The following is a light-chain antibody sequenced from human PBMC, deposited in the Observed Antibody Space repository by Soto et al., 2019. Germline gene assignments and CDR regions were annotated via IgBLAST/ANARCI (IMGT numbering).Light chain of an antibody. J-gene: IGKJ1*01. CDR1: QSISSY. CDR2: AAS. Sequence: DIQMTQSPSSLSASVGDRVTITCRASQSISSYLNWYQQKPGKAPKLLIYAASSLQSGVPSRFSGSGSGTDFTLTTSSLQPEDFATYYCQQSYSTPPETFGQGTKVEIK. CDR3: QQSYSTPPET. V-gene: IGKV1-39*01.